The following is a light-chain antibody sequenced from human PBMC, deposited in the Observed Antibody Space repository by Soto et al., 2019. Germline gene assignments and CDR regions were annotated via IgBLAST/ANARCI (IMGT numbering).Light chain of an antibody. V-gene: IGKV3D-15*01. Sequence: EIVMTQSPATLSVSPGERATLSCRASQSVRSNLAWYQQKPGQAPRLLIYDASTRDTGIPDRFSGSGSGTEFTLTIGSLQSEDYAVYYCQPYNDWPSWTFGQGTKVEIK. CDR3: QPYNDWPSWT. CDR1: QSVRSN. CDR2: DAS. J-gene: IGKJ1*01.